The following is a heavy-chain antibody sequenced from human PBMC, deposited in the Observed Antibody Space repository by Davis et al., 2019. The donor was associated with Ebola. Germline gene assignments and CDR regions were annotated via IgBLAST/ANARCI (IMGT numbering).Heavy chain of an antibody. CDR1: GGSISSYY. CDR3: ARRRQIGVSLDY. Sequence: SETLSLTCTVSGGSISSYYWSWIRQPPGKGLEWIGYIYYSGSTNYNPSLKSRVTMSLDTSKNQFSLKVTSVTAADTAVYYCARRRQIGVSLDYWGQGTLVTVSS. CDR2: IYYSGST. J-gene: IGHJ4*02. D-gene: IGHD2/OR15-2a*01. V-gene: IGHV4-59*08.